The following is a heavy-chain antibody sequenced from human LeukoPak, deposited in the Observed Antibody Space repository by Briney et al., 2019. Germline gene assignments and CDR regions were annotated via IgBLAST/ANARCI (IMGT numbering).Heavy chain of an antibody. CDR2: INPNSGGT. CDR1: GYTFTGYY. J-gene: IGHJ6*02. D-gene: IGHD5-24*01. V-gene: IGHV1-2*06. Sequence: ASVKVSCKASGYTFTGYYMHWVRQAPGQGLEWMGRINPNSGGTNYAQKFRGRVTMTRDTSISTAYMELSRLRSDDTAVYYCARMAPLELDYYGMDVWGQGTTVTVSS. CDR3: ARMAPLELDYYGMDV.